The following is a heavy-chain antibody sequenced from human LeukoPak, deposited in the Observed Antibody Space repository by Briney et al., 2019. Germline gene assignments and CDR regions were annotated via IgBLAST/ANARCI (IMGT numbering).Heavy chain of an antibody. D-gene: IGHD1-14*01. Sequence: GGSLRLSCADSGFTFSTYWMHWVRQAPGKGLVWVSRINPDGSYTSYADSVKGRLTISRGNAKNTLYLQMNSLRAEDTAVYYCSRDHTGKEDIWGQGTMVTVSS. CDR2: INPDGSYT. J-gene: IGHJ3*02. CDR1: GFTFSTYW. V-gene: IGHV3-74*01. CDR3: SRDHTGKEDI.